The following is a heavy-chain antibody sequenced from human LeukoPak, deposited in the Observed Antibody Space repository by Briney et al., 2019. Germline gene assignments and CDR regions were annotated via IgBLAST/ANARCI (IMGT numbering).Heavy chain of an antibody. CDR2: ISYDGRDK. CDR1: GFTFSSYG. J-gene: IGHJ6*02. Sequence: GGSLRLSCAASGFTFSSYGMHWVRQAPGKGLEWVAVISYDGRDKYYADSVKGRFTISRDNSKNTLYLQMNSLRAEDTAVYYCAKGIRYCSSTSCYYVHYYYGMDVWGQGTTVTVSS. V-gene: IGHV3-30*18. D-gene: IGHD2-2*01. CDR3: AKGIRYCSSTSCYYVHYYYGMDV.